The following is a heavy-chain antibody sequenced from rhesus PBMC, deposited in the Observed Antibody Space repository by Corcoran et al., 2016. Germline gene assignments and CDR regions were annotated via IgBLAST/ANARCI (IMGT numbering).Heavy chain of an antibody. V-gene: IGHV4-147*01. CDR3: ARYRGVLGYFDY. Sequence: QVQLQESGPGLVKPSETLSLTCAVYGGSISSNYWGWLRQSPGKGLEGSGYIYGGSGSPSYNPSLKSRVTISTDTSKNQFSLKLSSVTAADTAVYYCARYRGVLGYFDYWGQGVLVTVSS. D-gene: IGHD3-22*01. J-gene: IGHJ4*01. CDR2: IYGGSGSP. CDR1: GGSISSNY.